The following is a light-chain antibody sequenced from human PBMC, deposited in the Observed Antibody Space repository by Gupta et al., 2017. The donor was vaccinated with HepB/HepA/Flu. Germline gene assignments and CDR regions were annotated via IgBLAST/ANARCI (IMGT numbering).Light chain of an antibody. V-gene: IGKV4-1*01. CDR3: QQQSCIPFT. CDR1: QTSVHSFVKKDS. Sequence: DIVMTQFSDSLAVSLGERATINCKPSQTSVHSFVKKDSLTWFQQKPGQPPKLLIYWAPTRESGVPDRFSGSGSGTNFTLTINTLQAEDVAIYYCQQQSCIPFTFGRGTKVEIK. CDR2: WAP. J-gene: IGKJ2*01.